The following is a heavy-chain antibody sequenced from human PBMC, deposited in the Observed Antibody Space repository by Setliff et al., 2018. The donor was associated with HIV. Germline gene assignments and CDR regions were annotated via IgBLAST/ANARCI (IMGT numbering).Heavy chain of an antibody. J-gene: IGHJ4*02. CDR3: AAQGVL. V-gene: IGHV3-48*01. CDR1: GFTFSDYS. Sequence: PGGSLRLSCAASGFTFSDYSMSWVRQAPGKGLEWVSYISSSSSTIYYADSVKGRFTISRDNSKNTLYLQMNSLRVEDTAVYFCAAQGVLWGQGTQVTVSS. CDR2: ISSSSSTI.